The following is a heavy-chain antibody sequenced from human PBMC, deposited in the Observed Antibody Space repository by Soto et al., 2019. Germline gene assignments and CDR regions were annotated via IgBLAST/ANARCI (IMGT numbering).Heavy chain of an antibody. Sequence: GGSLRLSCAASGFTFSSYWMSWVRQAPGKGLEWVANIKQDGSETYYVDSVKGRFTISRDNAKNSLYLQMNSLRAEDTAVYYCARAMVRYDFWSGYSNYYYGMDVWGQGTRVTVSS. CDR1: GFTFSSYW. CDR2: IKQDGSET. CDR3: ARAMVRYDFWSGYSNYYYGMDV. J-gene: IGHJ6*02. V-gene: IGHV3-7*03. D-gene: IGHD3-3*01.